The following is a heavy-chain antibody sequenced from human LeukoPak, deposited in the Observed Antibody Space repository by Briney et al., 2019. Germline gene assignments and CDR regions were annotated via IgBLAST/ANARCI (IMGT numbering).Heavy chain of an antibody. Sequence: PSETLSLTCTVSGGSISLYYWSWIRQPPGKGLEWIGYIYYSGSTNYNPSLKSRVTISVDTSKNQFSLKLSSVTAADTAVYYCARGHSMVRGAYYMDVWGKGTTVTISS. CDR1: GGSISLYY. CDR2: IYYSGST. V-gene: IGHV4-59*01. D-gene: IGHD3-10*01. CDR3: ARGHSMVRGAYYMDV. J-gene: IGHJ6*03.